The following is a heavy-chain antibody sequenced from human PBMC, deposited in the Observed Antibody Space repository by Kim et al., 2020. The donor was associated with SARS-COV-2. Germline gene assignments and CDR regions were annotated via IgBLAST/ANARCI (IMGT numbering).Heavy chain of an antibody. CDR1: GYIFSIYG. V-gene: IGHV1-18*01. CDR3: LRGPWGGEIDS. Sequence: ASVKVSCKTSGYIFSIYGFSWVRQAPGHGLEGRGWINTKDGDTKYVQNSQARVTMPPDPSTSPAYMGLGTLKFDDPARYFFLRGPWGGEIDSGGQGTLV. J-gene: IGHJ4*02. D-gene: IGHD3-16*01. CDR2: INTKDGDT.